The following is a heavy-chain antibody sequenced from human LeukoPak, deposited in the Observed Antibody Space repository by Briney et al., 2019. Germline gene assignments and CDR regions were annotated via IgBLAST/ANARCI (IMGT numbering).Heavy chain of an antibody. CDR1: GGSVSSGTYY. D-gene: IGHD6-13*01. CDR3: ASSSSSSWFDP. V-gene: IGHV4-61*01. CDR2: IYYSGST. Sequence: SETLSLTCTVSGGSVSSGTYYWSWIRQPPGEGLEWIGYIYYSGSTNYNPSLKSRVTISVDTSKNQFSLKLSSVTAADTAVYYCASSSSSSWFDPWGQGTLVTVSS. J-gene: IGHJ5*02.